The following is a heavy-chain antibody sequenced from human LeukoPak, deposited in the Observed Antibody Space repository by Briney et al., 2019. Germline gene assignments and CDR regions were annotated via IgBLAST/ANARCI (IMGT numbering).Heavy chain of an antibody. CDR3: ARDLARAAGTYRLGY. V-gene: IGHV3-48*03. CDR2: VSSSGSTI. D-gene: IGHD6-13*01. Sequence: GGSLRLSCAASVFTFSSYEMNWVRQAPGKGLEWVSYVSSSGSTIYYADSVKGRFTISRDNAKNSLYLQMNSLRAEDTAVYYCARDLARAAGTYRLGYWGQGTLVTVSS. J-gene: IGHJ4*02. CDR1: VFTFSSYE.